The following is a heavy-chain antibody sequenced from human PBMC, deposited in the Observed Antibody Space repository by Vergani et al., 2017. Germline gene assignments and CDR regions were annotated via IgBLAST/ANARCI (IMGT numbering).Heavy chain of an antibody. CDR2: IKSDGSIT. Sequence: EVQLVESGGGLIHPGGSLILSCEGSGFSFSGYWMHWVRQSPEKGLVWVSRIKSDGSITNYADSVKGRFTISRDNANNTLYLEMNSLRGDDTAIYYCVRARCSGPCLMANSFDSWGQGTLVTVSS. J-gene: IGHJ5*01. CDR3: VRARCSGPCLMANSFDS. CDR1: GFSFSGYW. D-gene: IGHD5-12*01. V-gene: IGHV3-74*01.